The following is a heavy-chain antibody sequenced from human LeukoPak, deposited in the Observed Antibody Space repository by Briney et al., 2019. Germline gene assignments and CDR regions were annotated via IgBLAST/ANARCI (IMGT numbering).Heavy chain of an antibody. Sequence: SETLSLTCTVSGGSISSYYWSWIRQPPGKGLEWIGYIYYSGSTNYNPSLKSRVTISVDTSKNQFSLKLSSVTAADTAVYYCAGLRLYWFDPWGQGTLVTVSS. CDR3: AGLRLYWFDP. V-gene: IGHV4-59*01. CDR1: GGSISSYY. J-gene: IGHJ5*02. CDR2: IYYSGST. D-gene: IGHD3-3*01.